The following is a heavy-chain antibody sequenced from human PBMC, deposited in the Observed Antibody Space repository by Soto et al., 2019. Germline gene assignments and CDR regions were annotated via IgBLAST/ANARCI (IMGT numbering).Heavy chain of an antibody. CDR3: ARDLRFYGSVAAKIDY. CDR2: ISSSSSTI. J-gene: IGHJ4*02. Sequence: PGGSLRLSCAASGFTFSSYSMNWVRQAPGKGLEWVSYISSSSSTIYYADSVKGRFTISRDNAKNSLYLQMNSLRAEDTAVYYCARDLRFYGSVAAKIDYWGRGTLVTVSS. D-gene: IGHD3-3*01. CDR1: GFTFSSYS. V-gene: IGHV3-48*01.